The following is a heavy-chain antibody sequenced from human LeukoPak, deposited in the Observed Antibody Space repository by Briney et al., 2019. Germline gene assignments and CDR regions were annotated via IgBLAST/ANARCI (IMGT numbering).Heavy chain of an antibody. Sequence: ASVKVSCKASGYTFTGYYMHWVRQAPGQGLEWMGRINLNSGGTNYAQKFQGRVAMTRDRSISTAYMELSRLRSDDTAVYYCARHYYGSGSYPLNDYWGQGTLVTVSS. CDR2: INLNSGGT. D-gene: IGHD3-10*01. CDR1: GYTFTGYY. CDR3: ARHYYGSGSYPLNDY. V-gene: IGHV1-2*06. J-gene: IGHJ4*02.